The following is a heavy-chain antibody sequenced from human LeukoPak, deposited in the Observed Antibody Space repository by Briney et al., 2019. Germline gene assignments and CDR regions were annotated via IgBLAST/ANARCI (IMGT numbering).Heavy chain of an antibody. J-gene: IGHJ3*02. CDR3: ARSDYHNSGSHTVFDAFDI. D-gene: IGHD3-10*01. CDR1: GVSISRYY. CDR2: IDDSGNT. Sequence: SGTLSLTCTVSGVSISRYYWSWIRRPPGKGLEWIGYIDDSGNTNYNPSLKSQVTISVDKSKNQFSLKLSFVTAADTAMYYCARSDYHNSGSHTVFDAFDIWGQGTRVTVSS. V-gene: IGHV4-59*01.